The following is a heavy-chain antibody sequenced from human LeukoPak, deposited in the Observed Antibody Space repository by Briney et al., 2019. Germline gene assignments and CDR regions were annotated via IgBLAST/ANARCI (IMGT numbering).Heavy chain of an antibody. D-gene: IGHD6-13*01. CDR3: ARRLKQQLVNAFDI. V-gene: IGHV1-69*05. J-gene: IGHJ3*02. CDR2: IIPIFGTA. Sequence: SVKVSCKASGGTFSSYAISWVRQAPGQGLEWIGGIIPIFGTANYAQKFQGRVTITTDESTSTAYMELSSLRSEDTAVYYCARRLKQQLVNAFDIWGQGTMVTVSS. CDR1: GGTFSSYA.